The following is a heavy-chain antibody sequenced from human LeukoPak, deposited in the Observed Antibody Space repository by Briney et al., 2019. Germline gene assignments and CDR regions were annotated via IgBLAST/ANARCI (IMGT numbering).Heavy chain of an antibody. V-gene: IGHV3-30*18. CDR3: AKDYHIHGATFPGH. CDR1: RFTFRYYG. J-gene: IGHJ4*02. CDR2: ISLDGSNQ. Sequence: GGSLRLSCAASRFTFRYYGMHWVRQAPGKGLEWLTLISLDGSNQFYADSVRGRFTISRDNSKDTLYLQMDGLRPGDTAVYFCAKDYHIHGATFPGHWGQGTLVPVSS. D-gene: IGHD1-14*01.